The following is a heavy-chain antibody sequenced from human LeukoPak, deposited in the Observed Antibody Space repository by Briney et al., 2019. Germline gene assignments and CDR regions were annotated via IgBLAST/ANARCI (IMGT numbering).Heavy chain of an antibody. CDR1: GGSISSSSYY. J-gene: IGHJ4*02. CDR3: ARVSGYDWESFYDY. V-gene: IGHV4-39*07. D-gene: IGHD5-12*01. CDR2: IYYSGST. Sequence: SETLSLTCTVSGGSISSSSYYWGWIRQPPGKGLEWIGSIYYSGSTYYNPSLKSRVTILVDTSKNQFSLKLSSVTAADTAVYYCARVSGYDWESFYDYWGQGTLVTVSS.